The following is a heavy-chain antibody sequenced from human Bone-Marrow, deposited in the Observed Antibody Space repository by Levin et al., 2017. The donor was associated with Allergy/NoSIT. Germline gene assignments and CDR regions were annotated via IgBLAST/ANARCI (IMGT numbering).Heavy chain of an antibody. CDR3: AKTPDPGVAAANTW. CDR1: GFDFSSYS. V-gene: IGHV3-23*01. D-gene: IGHD2-2*01. Sequence: PGGSLRLSCAASGFDFSSYSMSWVRQAPGERLQWVSGLSAGGTNTYYAASVKGRFTISRDNSKNTLYLQMHSLRADDTAVYYCAKTPDPGVAAANTWWGQGTLVTVSS. CDR2: LSAGGTNT. J-gene: IGHJ4*02.